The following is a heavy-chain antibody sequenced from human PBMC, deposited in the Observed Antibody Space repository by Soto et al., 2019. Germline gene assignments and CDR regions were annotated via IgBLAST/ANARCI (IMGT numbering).Heavy chain of an antibody. CDR1: GYSFTNYW. V-gene: IGHV5-51*01. CDR2: IYPGDSDT. Sequence: GESLNISCKGSGYSFTNYWIAWVRQMPGKGLEWMGIIYPGDSDTRYSPSFQGQVTISADRSISTAYLQWRSLRASDTAMYYCARPRSGSYRLDYYGMDVWGQGTTVTVSS. J-gene: IGHJ6*02. CDR3: ARPRSGSYRLDYYGMDV. D-gene: IGHD3-10*01.